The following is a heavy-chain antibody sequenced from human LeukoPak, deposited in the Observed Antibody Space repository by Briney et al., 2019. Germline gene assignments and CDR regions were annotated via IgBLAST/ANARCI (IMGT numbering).Heavy chain of an antibody. J-gene: IGHJ4*02. D-gene: IGHD3-10*01. V-gene: IGHV4-4*07. CDR3: ARDVVSYGSGSYSYYFDY. CDR2: IYTSGST. CDR1: GGSISSYY. Sequence: SETLSLTCTVSGGSISSYYWSWIRQPAGKGLEWIGRIYTSGSTNYNPSLKSRVTVSVDTSKNQFSLKLSSVTAVDTAVYYCARDVVSYGSGSYSYYFDYWGQGTLVTVSS.